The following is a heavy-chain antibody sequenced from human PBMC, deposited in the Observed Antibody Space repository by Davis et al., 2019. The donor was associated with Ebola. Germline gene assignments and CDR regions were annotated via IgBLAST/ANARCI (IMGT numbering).Heavy chain of an antibody. CDR1: GYMFTDYY. J-gene: IGHJ3*02. CDR3: ARGRSSSRWAFDM. Sequence: ASVKVSCKASGYMFTDYYIHWVRQAPGQGLEWMGWINPHGGATKYAQRFQDRVNMTRDMSISTAYMDLSRLKSDDTAVYYCARGRSSSRWAFDMWGQGTMVTVSS. D-gene: IGHD6-13*01. CDR2: INPHGGAT. V-gene: IGHV1-2*02.